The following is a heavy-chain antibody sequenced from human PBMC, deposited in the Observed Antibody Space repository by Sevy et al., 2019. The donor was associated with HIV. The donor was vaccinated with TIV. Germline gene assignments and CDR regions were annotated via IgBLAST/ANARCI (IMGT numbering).Heavy chain of an antibody. V-gene: IGHV1-69*13. Sequence: ASVKVSCKTSGGNFRAYDITWVRQVPGQGLEWMGCIIPIFKTPYYSEKFQGRITITADESTTTVSMELSRLRSEDTAVYYCANGQLFSQRHYGMDVWGQGTTVTVSS. CDR3: ANGQLFSQRHYGMDV. CDR1: GGNFRAYD. CDR2: IIPIFKTP. J-gene: IGHJ6*02. D-gene: IGHD2-21*01.